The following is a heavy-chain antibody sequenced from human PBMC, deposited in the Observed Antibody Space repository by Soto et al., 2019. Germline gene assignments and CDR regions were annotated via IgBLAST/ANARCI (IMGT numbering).Heavy chain of an antibody. D-gene: IGHD6-19*01. V-gene: IGHV3-30*18. CDR2: ISFDGSKK. Sequence: PGGSLRLSCEASGFNFSDYAMPGDRQAPRKGLEWLAIISFDGSKKYSAKRVKDDFTLSRDNSKSPLYLQMDSQRPEATPVDYCAKDGATPVAARFLDSCGQGNPVTVSS. J-gene: IGHJ4*02. CDR3: AKDGATPVAARFLDS. CDR1: GFNFSDYA.